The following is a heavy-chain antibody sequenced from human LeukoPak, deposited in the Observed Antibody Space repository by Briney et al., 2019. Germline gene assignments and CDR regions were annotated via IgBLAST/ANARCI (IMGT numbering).Heavy chain of an antibody. CDR3: ARDSAVRHFWSGYYGY. D-gene: IGHD3-3*02. V-gene: IGHV1-2*02. CDR2: INPNSGGT. Sequence: ASVKVSCKASGYTFTGYYMHWVRQAPGQGLEWMGWINPNSGGTNYAQKFQGRVTMTRDTSISTAYMELSRLRSDDTAVYYCARDSAVRHFWSGYYGYWGQGTQVTVSS. CDR1: GYTFTGYY. J-gene: IGHJ4*02.